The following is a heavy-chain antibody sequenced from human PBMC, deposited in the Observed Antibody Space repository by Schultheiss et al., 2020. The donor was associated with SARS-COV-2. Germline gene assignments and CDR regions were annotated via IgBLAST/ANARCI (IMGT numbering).Heavy chain of an antibody. V-gene: IGHV1-2*04. CDR2: INPNSGGT. Sequence: ASVKVSCKASGYTFTGYYMHWVRQAPGQGLEWMGWINPNSGGTNYAQKFQGWVTITADESTSTAYMELSSLRSEDTAVYYCARGSTTNYYDSSGQNAFDIWGQGTMVTVSS. D-gene: IGHD3-22*01. CDR1: GYTFTGYY. J-gene: IGHJ3*02. CDR3: ARGSTTNYYDSSGQNAFDI.